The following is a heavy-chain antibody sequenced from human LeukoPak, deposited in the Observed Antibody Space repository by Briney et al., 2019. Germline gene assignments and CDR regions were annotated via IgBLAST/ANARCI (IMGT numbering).Heavy chain of an antibody. J-gene: IGHJ4*02. CDR3: AKVSGYSYGYFDY. V-gene: IGHV3-9*01. Sequence: GGSLRLSCAASGFTFDDCAMYWVRQTPGKGLEWVSGISWNSGSIGYADSVKGRFTISRDNAKNALYLQMNSLRAEDTALYYCAKVSGYSYGYFDYWGQGILVTVSS. D-gene: IGHD5-18*01. CDR2: ISWNSGSI. CDR1: GFTFDDCA.